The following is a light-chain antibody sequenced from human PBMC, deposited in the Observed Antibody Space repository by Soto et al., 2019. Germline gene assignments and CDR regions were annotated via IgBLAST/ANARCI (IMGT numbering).Light chain of an antibody. J-gene: IGKJ1*01. CDR2: KAS. Sequence: DIQMTQSPSTLSASVGDRVTITCRASQSISSWLAWYQQKPGTAPKLLIYKASTLQSGVPSRFSGSGSGTEFTLTISSLQPDDSATYYCQQYNDNWTF. V-gene: IGKV1-5*03. CDR1: QSISSW. CDR3: QQYNDNWT.